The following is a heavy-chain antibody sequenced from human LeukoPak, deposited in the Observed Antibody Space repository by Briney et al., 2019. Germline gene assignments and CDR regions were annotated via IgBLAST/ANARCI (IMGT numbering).Heavy chain of an antibody. J-gene: IGHJ4*02. D-gene: IGHD3-10*01. CDR3: ARAPLNSMIRGLGYFDY. CDR2: ISYTGST. V-gene: IGHV4-59*01. CDR1: GGSISSNY. Sequence: SETLSLTCTVSGGSISSNYWSWIRQPPGKGLEWIGYISYTGSTDYNPSLKSRVTISLDTSKNQFSLKLSSVTAADTAVYYCARAPLNSMIRGLGYFDYWGQGTLVTVSS.